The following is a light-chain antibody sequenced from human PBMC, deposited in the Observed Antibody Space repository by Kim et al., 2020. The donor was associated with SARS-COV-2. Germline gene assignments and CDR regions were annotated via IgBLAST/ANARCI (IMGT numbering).Light chain of an antibody. CDR1: QGIRSS. V-gene: IGKV1-9*01. CDR2: AAP. CDR3: QQVQRYPPS. Sequence: AGGKVTMTCRASQGIRSSLAWYQHKPGKSTKLLMYAAPTLQSGIPTRLRESRTWTDFTLTSSRLEPEDCATHYCQQVQRYPPSVGPGTKVDIK. J-gene: IGKJ3*01.